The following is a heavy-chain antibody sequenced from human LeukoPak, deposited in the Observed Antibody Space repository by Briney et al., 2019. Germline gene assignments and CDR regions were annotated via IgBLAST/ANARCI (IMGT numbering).Heavy chain of an antibody. CDR1: ADSISSYY. D-gene: IGHD3-10*01. V-gene: IGHV4-59*12. Sequence: SETLSLTCSISADSISSYYWGWIRQTPQRGLELIGYGHFSGYADYNPSLKSRVNLSADTTKKLLYLRLTSVTAADTAVYYCARRGFFGSGNYYNPSSYFDVWGRGALVTVSS. CDR2: GHFSGYA. J-gene: IGHJ2*01. CDR3: ARRGFFGSGNYYNPSSYFDV.